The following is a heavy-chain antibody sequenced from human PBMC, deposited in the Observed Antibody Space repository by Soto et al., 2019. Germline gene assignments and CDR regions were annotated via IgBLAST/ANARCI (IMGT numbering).Heavy chain of an antibody. D-gene: IGHD2-2*01. CDR3: ARLPAGWDDDYYYYGMDV. CDR2: IIPILGIA. V-gene: IGHV1-69*02. Sequence: ASMKVSCKASGGTFSSYTISWVRQAPGQGLEWMGRIIPILGIANYAQKFQGRVTITADKSTSTAYMELSSLRSEDTAVYYCARLPAGWDDDYYYYGMDVWGQGTTVTVSS. J-gene: IGHJ6*02. CDR1: GGTFSSYT.